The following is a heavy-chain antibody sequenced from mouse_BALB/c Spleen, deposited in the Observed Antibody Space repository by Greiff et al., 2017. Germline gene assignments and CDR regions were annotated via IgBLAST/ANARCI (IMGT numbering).Heavy chain of an antibody. CDR3: ARGATVVGYFDY. J-gene: IGHJ2*01. CDR1: GYTFTSYW. Sequence: VQLQQPGAELVKPGAPVKLSCKASGYTFTSYWMNWVKQRPGRGLEWIGRIDPSDSETHYNQKFKDKATLTIDKSSSTAYIQLSSLTSEDSAVYYCARGATVVGYFDYWGQGTTLTVSS. D-gene: IGHD1-1*01. V-gene: IGHV1-69*02. CDR2: IDPSDSET.